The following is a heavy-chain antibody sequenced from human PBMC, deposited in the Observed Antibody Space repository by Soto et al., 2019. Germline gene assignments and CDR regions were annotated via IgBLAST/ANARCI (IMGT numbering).Heavy chain of an antibody. CDR2: LSNTGRRT. V-gene: IGHV3-23*01. J-gene: IGHJ4*02. Sequence: PGWSLRLACVVSVFPFVANAMSWVRQAPGKGLEWVSGLSNTGRRTSYADSVKGRFNISRDNSENTVYLQMNSLRVEDTAVYYCATEMGATQGPFDNWGQGTLVTVSS. CDR1: VFPFVANA. D-gene: IGHD1-26*01. CDR3: ATEMGATQGPFDN.